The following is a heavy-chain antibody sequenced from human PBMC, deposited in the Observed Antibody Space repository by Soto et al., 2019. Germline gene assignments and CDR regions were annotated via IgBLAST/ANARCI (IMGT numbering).Heavy chain of an antibody. Sequence: QVRLEESGGGVVQPGRSLRLSCASSGFTFGVYNMQWVRQAPGKGLECVSVISGGGTSTYYADSVKGRFTVSRDNSKNTMYLQMNSLSAEDTGVYYCAKERFVYDFGIVPAATLIGLAVWGQGTTVTVSS. D-gene: IGHD2-2*01. CDR2: ISGGGTST. J-gene: IGHJ6*02. CDR3: AKERFVYDFGIVPAATLIGLAV. CDR1: GFTFGVYN. V-gene: IGHV3-NL1*01.